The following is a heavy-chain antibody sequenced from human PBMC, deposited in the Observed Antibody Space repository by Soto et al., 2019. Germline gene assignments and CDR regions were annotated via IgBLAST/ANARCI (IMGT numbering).Heavy chain of an antibody. CDR1: GFTFTSSA. Sequence: SVKVSCKASGFTFTSSAMQWVRQARGQRLEWIGWIVVGSGNTNYAQKFQERVTITRDMSTSTAYMELSSLRSEDTAVYYCAAVLQATIFGVVAPMDVWGKGTTVTVSS. CDR2: IVVGSGNT. V-gene: IGHV1-58*02. D-gene: IGHD3-3*01. J-gene: IGHJ6*03. CDR3: AAVLQATIFGVVAPMDV.